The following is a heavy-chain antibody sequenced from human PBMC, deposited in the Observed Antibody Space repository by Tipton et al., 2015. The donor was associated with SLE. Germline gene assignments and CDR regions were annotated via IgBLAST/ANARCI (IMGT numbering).Heavy chain of an antibody. Sequence: VQLVQSGAEVKKPGESLKISCKGSGYSFTSYWIGWVRQMPGKGLEWMGIIYPGDSDTRYSPSFQGQVTISADKSISPAYLQWSSLKASDTAMYYCARAQNTGYSSSWYPKYFQHWGQGTLVTVSS. D-gene: IGHD6-13*01. V-gene: IGHV5-51*03. CDR2: IYPGDSDT. J-gene: IGHJ1*01. CDR3: ARAQNTGYSSSWYPKYFQH. CDR1: GYSFTSYW.